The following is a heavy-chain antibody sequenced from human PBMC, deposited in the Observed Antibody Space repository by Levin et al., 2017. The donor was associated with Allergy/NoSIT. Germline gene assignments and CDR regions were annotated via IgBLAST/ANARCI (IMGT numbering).Heavy chain of an antibody. Sequence: PSETLSLTCSVTGGSVSSGTYYWSWIRRPPGKGLEWIGYINYRGVTKYNPSLKSRVTISVDTSKNEFSLKVTSVTAADTAVYYCARNRIIVSGGNDYYYGMDVWGQGTTVTVSS. CDR3: ARNRIIVSGGNDYYYGMDV. CDR2: INYRGVT. CDR1: GGSVSSGTYY. D-gene: IGHD5/OR15-5a*01. J-gene: IGHJ6*02. V-gene: IGHV4-61*01.